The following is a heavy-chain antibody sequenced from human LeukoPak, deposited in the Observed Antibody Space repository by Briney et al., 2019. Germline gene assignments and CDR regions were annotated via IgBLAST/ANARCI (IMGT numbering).Heavy chain of an antibody. Sequence: GGSLTLSCAASGFTFSSYSMSWVRQAPGKGLEWVGRIKSKTDGGTTDYAAPVKGRFTISRDDSKNTLYLQMNSLKTEDTAVYYCTTSYIVVVTATNWGQGTLVTVSS. J-gene: IGHJ4*02. CDR2: IKSKTDGGTT. CDR3: TTSYIVVVTATN. D-gene: IGHD2-21*02. V-gene: IGHV3-15*01. CDR1: GFTFSSYS.